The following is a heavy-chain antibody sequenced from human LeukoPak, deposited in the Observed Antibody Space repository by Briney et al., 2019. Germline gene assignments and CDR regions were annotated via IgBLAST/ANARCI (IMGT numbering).Heavy chain of an antibody. Sequence: GGSLRLSCAASGFTFSRNWMHWVRQPLGKGLECVSGIGTGASSTYYVDSVKGRFTISRDNSKNTLYLQMNSLRAEDTAVYYCARRFANAERSFDYWGQGTLVTVSS. V-gene: IGHV3-NL1*01. CDR2: IGTGASST. CDR3: ARRFANAERSFDY. CDR1: GFTFSRNW. J-gene: IGHJ4*02.